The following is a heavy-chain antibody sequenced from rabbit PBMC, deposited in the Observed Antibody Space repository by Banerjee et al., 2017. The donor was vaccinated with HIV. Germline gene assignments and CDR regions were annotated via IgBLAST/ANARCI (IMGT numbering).Heavy chain of an antibody. J-gene: IGHJ4*01. CDR2: IYTGDGST. D-gene: IGHD3-1*01. CDR3: ARNLRGVPGWDL. Sequence: QSLEESGGDLVKPGASLTLTCTASGFSFSSSYYMCWVRQAPGKGLEWIGCIYTGDGSTYYASWAKGRFTISKTSSTTVTLQMTSLTAADTATYFCARNLRGVPGWDLWGQGTLVTVS. CDR1: GFSFSSSYY. V-gene: IGHV1S40*01.